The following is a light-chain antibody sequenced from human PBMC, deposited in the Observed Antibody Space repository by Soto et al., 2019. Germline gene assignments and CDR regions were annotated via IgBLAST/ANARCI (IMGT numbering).Light chain of an antibody. V-gene: IGLV2-14*03. Sequence: QSALTQPASVSGSPGQSITISCTGTSSDVGRYNYVSWFQQHPGKAPKLMIYDVTYRPSGVSDRFSGSKSGNMASLTISGLQPEDEADYYCSSYTSGSTLFGGGTKVTVL. CDR1: SSDVGRYNY. J-gene: IGLJ2*01. CDR3: SSYTSGSTL. CDR2: DVT.